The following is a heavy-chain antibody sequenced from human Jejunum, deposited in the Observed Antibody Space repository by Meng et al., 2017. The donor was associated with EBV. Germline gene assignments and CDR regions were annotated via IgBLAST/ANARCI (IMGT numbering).Heavy chain of an antibody. CDR3: ARGRGYDYGDS. D-gene: IGHD4/OR15-4a*01. V-gene: IGHV4-61*01. CDR2: MYYTGKA. J-gene: IGHJ5*02. Sequence: VHLQESGPGLLKPSETLSLTCSVSGDSVSGYNYWTWIRQPPGKGLEWIGNMYYTGKAIYKPSLQSRVTISVDTSKNQFSLRVTSVTAADTAIYYCARGRGYDYGDSWGQGTLVTVSS. CDR1: GDSVSGYNY.